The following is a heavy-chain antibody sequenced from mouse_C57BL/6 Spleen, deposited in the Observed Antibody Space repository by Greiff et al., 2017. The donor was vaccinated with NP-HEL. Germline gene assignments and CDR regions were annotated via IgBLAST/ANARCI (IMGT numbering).Heavy chain of an antibody. CDR1: GYSITSGYY. V-gene: IGHV3-6*01. Sequence: EVKLMESGPGLVKPSQSLSLTCSVTGYSITSGYYWNWIRQFPGNKLEWMGYISYDGSNNYNPSLKNRISITRDTSKNQFFLKLNSVTTEDTATYYCAREEHDSSYAMDYWGQGTSVTVSS. CDR2: ISYDGSN. D-gene: IGHD2-4*01. CDR3: AREEHDSSYAMDY. J-gene: IGHJ4*01.